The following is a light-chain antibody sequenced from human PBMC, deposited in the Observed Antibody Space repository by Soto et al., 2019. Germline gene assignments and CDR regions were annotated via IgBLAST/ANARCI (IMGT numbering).Light chain of an antibody. CDR2: GTS. V-gene: IGKV3-20*01. J-gene: IGKJ1*01. CDR3: QQYVGWT. Sequence: LVLTQSPGTLSVSPGERATLSCRASQTISSDYLAWYQQKPGQAPSLLIYGTSSRATGIPDRFSGSGSGTDFTLTISRLEPEDSAIYYCQQYVGWTFGQGTKVEIK. CDR1: QTISSDY.